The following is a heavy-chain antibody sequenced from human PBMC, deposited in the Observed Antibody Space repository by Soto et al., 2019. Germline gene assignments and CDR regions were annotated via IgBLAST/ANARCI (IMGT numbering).Heavy chain of an antibody. D-gene: IGHD4-17*01. Sequence: QVQLVQSGPEVKKPGASVKVSCKVSGYRFPSYGINWVRQAPGQGLEWAGWVNPDNHNTNYAQNLQHRISLTTDTSTNTAFVELRDLTSDDTAVYYCARVRFGDAFDYWGQGTLVTVSS. CDR3: ARVRFGDAFDY. J-gene: IGHJ4*02. CDR1: GYRFPSYG. V-gene: IGHV1-18*01. CDR2: VNPDNHNT.